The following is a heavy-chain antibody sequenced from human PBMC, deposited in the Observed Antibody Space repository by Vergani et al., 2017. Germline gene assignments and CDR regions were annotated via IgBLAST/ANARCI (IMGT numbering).Heavy chain of an antibody. J-gene: IGHJ4*02. CDR2: IVPSDSYT. Sequence: EVQLVQSGADVKKPGASLRISCKGSGHSFTSYWISWVRQMPGKGLEWMGRIVPSDSYTNYSPSFQGHVTISADKSISTAYLQWSSLKASDTAMYYCAGADCSGGSCYLGDDGGEGSLVTVSS. CDR3: AGADCSGGSCYLGDD. D-gene: IGHD2-15*01. CDR1: GHSFTSYW. V-gene: IGHV5-10-1*01.